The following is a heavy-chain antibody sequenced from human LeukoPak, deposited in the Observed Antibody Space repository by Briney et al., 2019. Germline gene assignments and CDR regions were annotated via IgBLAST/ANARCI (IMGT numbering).Heavy chain of an antibody. CDR3: ARSYASRRAFDI. CDR1: GGSINTYN. CDR2: IDYSGST. J-gene: IGHJ3*02. Sequence: SETLSLTCTVSGGSINTYNWSWVRQPPGKGLDWLSHIDYSGSTNYNPSRRSRVTISVDTSKSQFSLKLSSVTTGDTAVYFCARSYASRRAFDIWGQGTMVTVSS. V-gene: IGHV4-59*01.